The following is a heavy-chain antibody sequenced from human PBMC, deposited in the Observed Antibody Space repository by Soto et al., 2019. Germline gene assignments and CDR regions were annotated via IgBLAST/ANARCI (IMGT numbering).Heavy chain of an antibody. CDR1: GFTFTRYS. CDR3: ARESEDLTSNFDY. CDR2: ISSTTNYI. Sequence: EVQLVESGGGLVKPGGSLRLSCAASGFTFTRYSMNWVRQAPGKGLEWVSSISSTTNYIYYGDSMKGRFTISRDNAKDTLKLEMNSLRADDTAVYYCARESEDLTSNFDYWGQGTLVTVSS. J-gene: IGHJ4*02. V-gene: IGHV3-21*01.